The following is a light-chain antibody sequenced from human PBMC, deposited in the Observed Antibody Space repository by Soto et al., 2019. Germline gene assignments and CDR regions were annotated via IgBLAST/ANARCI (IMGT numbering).Light chain of an antibody. CDR3: SSYTSSSTWV. CDR1: SSDVGGYNY. J-gene: IGLJ3*02. Sequence: QSALTQPASVSGSPGQSIAISCTGTSSDVGGYNYVSWYQQHPGKAPNLLIYEVTNRPSGVSNRFSGSKSGNTASLTISGLQAEDEADYYCSSYTSSSTWVFGGRTKLTVL. V-gene: IGLV2-14*01. CDR2: EVT.